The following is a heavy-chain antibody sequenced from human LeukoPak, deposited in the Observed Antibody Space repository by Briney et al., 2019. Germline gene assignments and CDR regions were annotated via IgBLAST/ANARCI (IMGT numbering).Heavy chain of an antibody. CDR2: INPSGGST. V-gene: IGHV1-46*01. CDR1: GYTFSNYY. J-gene: IGHJ4*02. CDR3: ARIAVAGTFDY. D-gene: IGHD6-19*01. Sequence: ASVKVSCKASGYTFSNYYMYWVRQAPGQGLEWLGIINPSGGSTSYAQKFQGRVTMTRDTSTSTVYMELSSLRSEDTAVYYCARIAVAGTFDYWGQGTLVTVSS.